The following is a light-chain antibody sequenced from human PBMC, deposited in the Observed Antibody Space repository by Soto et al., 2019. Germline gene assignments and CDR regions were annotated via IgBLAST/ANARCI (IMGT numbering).Light chain of an antibody. Sequence: QSALTQPASVSGSPGQSITISCTGTSSDVGGYNYVSWYQQHPGKAPKLMIYDVSNRPSGVSNRFSGSKSGITASLTISGLQAEDEADYYCSSFTSSSFGVFGGGTKLTVL. CDR1: SSDVGGYNY. CDR2: DVS. CDR3: SSFTSSSFGV. V-gene: IGLV2-14*01. J-gene: IGLJ3*02.